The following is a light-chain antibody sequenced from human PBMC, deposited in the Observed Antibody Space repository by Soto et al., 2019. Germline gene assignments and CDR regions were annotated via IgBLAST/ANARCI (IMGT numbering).Light chain of an antibody. CDR1: QDIRSY. CDR2: ATS. J-gene: IGKJ1*01. CDR3: QQGYTSRWT. V-gene: IGKV1-39*01. Sequence: DIQMTQSPSSLSASVGDRVTITCRAGQDIRSYLNWYQQKPGKAPQLLIYATSFLQIGVPSRFSASGSGTDFSLVITDLQPEDSATYYCQQGYTSRWTSGQGPKVEI.